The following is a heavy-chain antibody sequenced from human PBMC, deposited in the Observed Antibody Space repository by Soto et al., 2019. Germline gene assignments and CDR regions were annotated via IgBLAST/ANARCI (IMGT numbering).Heavy chain of an antibody. V-gene: IGHV4-59*12. CDR3: ARREWFRRGYGIDV. J-gene: IGHJ6*02. D-gene: IGHD3-3*01. CDR2: IYNGWSP. Sequence: QVQLQESGPGLVKPSETLSLTCTVSGDSISTAYWRWIRQPPVTRLEYIGFIYNGWSPNYNTSLDSRVNLSPDTSKYQYFLKLISVTAADTGFYCCARREWFRRGYGIDVCSRRTTVTVS. CDR1: GDSISTAY.